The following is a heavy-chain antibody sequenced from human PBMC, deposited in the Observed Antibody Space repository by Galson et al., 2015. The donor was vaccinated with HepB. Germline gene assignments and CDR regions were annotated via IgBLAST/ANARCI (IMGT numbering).Heavy chain of an antibody. V-gene: IGHV1-8*01. CDR2: MNPKSGNT. J-gene: IGHJ6*02. Sequence: SVKVSCKASGYTFSSYDINWVRQATGQGLEWMGWMNPKSGNTGYAQKFQGRVTMTRNTARSTAYMELSSLRSEDTAVYYCAGGLISSSGFYYNYYGMHVWGQGTTGTVSS. CDR1: GYTFSSYD. CDR3: AGGLISSSGFYYNYYGMHV. D-gene: IGHD6-19*01.